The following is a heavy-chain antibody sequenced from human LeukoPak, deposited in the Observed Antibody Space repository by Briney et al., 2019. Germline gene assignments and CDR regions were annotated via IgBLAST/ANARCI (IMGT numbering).Heavy chain of an antibody. Sequence: SVKVSCKASGGTFSSYAISWVRQAPGQGLEWMGRIIPILGIANYAQKFQERVTITRDMSTSTAYMELSSLRSEDTAVYYCAADLSRIAAAGWGQGTLVTVSS. CDR2: IIPILGIA. CDR1: GGTFSSYA. J-gene: IGHJ4*02. CDR3: AADLSRIAAAG. V-gene: IGHV1-69*04. D-gene: IGHD6-13*01.